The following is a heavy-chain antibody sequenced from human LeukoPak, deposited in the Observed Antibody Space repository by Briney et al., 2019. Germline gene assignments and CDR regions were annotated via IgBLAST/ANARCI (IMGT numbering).Heavy chain of an antibody. CDR1: GYTFTSYG. Sequence: ASVKVSCKASGYTFTSYGISWVRQAPGQGLEWMGWISAYNGNTNYAQKLQGRVTMTRDTSTSTVYMELSSLRSEDTAVYYCARGEADYDFWSGYTGFDYWGQGTLVTVSS. CDR2: ISAYNGNT. D-gene: IGHD3-3*01. CDR3: ARGEADYDFWSGYTGFDY. J-gene: IGHJ4*02. V-gene: IGHV1-18*01.